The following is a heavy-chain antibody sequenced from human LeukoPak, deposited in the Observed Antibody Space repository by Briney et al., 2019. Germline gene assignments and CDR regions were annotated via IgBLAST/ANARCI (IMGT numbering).Heavy chain of an antibody. CDR3: ARSRSRYCSSTSCYISPRYAFDI. V-gene: IGHV4-39*01. CDR2: IYYSGST. J-gene: IGHJ3*02. CDR1: GGSISSSSYS. D-gene: IGHD2-2*02. Sequence: SETLSLTCTVSGGSISSSSYSWGWLRQPPGKGLEWVVSIYYSGSTYYNPSLKSRVTISVDTSKNQFSLKLSSVTAADTAVYYCARSRSRYCSSTSCYISPRYAFDIWGQGTMVTVSS.